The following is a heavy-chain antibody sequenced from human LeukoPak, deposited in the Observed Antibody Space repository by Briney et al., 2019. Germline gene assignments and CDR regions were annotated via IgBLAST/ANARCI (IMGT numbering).Heavy chain of an antibody. CDR2: ISGSGGST. CDR1: GFTFSSYA. Sequence: GGSLRLSCAASGFTFSSYAMSWVRQAPGKGLEWVSAISGSGGSTYYADSVKGRFTISRDNSKNTLYLQMNSLRAEDTAVYYCAKDPLDTYYYYMDVWGKGTTVTVSS. V-gene: IGHV3-23*01. J-gene: IGHJ6*03. CDR3: AKDPLDTYYYYMDV. D-gene: IGHD3-22*01.